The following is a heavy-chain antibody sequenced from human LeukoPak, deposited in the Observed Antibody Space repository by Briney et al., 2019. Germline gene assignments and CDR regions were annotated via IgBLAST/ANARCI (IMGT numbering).Heavy chain of an antibody. CDR2: ISGSGGST. CDR3: AKVLVVATTPDY. D-gene: IGHD5-12*01. Sequence: GGSLRLSCAASGFTFSSYGMSWVRQAPGKGLEWVSAISGSGGSTYYADSVKGRFTISRDNSKNTLYLQMNSLRAEDTAVYYCAKVLVVATTPDYWGQGTLVTVSS. CDR1: GFTFSSYG. V-gene: IGHV3-23*01. J-gene: IGHJ4*02.